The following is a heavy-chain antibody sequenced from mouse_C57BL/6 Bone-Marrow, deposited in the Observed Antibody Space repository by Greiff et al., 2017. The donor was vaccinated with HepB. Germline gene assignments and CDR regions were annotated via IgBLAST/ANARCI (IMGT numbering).Heavy chain of an antibody. V-gene: IGHV1-81*01. Sequence: QVQLQQSGAELARPGASVKLSCKASGYTFTSYGISWVKQRTGQGLEWIGEIYPRSGNTYYNEKFKGKATLTADKSSSTAYMQLRSLTSEDSAVYFCARGGAMDYWGQGASVTASS. CDR1: GYTFTSYG. J-gene: IGHJ4*01. CDR3: ARGGAMDY. CDR2: IYPRSGNT.